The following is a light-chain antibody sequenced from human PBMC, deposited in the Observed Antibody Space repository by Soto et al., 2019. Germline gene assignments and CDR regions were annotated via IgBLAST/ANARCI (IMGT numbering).Light chain of an antibody. Sequence: DIQLTQSPSFLSASVGDRVTITCRASQGIGTFLAWYHQKPGKAPKLLIYAASTLQSGVPSRFSGSGSGTEFTLTISSLQPEDFAIYYCQQLDTYPITCGQGTRLEIK. CDR1: QGIGTF. CDR2: AAS. V-gene: IGKV1-9*01. J-gene: IGKJ5*01. CDR3: QQLDTYPIT.